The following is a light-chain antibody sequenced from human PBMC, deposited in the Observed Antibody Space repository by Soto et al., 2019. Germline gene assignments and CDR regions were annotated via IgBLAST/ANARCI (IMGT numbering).Light chain of an antibody. CDR2: DDT. V-gene: IGLV3-21*02. CDR3: QVWDIDSHHRV. Sequence: SSELTQPPSVSVAPGQTARLTCGGINIATKSVHWYQQKPGQAPVLVVYDDTERPSGIPERISGSNSGNTATLTINRVEAGDEAGYYCQVWDIDSHHRVFGGGTKLTVL. J-gene: IGLJ3*02. CDR1: NIATKS.